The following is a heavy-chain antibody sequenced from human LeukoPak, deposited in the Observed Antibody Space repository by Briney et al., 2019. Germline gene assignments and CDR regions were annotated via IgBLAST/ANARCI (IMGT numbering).Heavy chain of an antibody. CDR1: GYTFTGYY. Sequence: ASVKVSCKASGYTFTGYYMHWVRQAPGQGLEWMGWINPNSGGTNYAQKFQGRVTMTRDTSISTAYMELSRLRSDDTAVYYCARGEGNCSGGSCYSYGMDVWGQGTTVTVSS. CDR2: INPNSGGT. CDR3: ARGEGNCSGGSCYSYGMDV. D-gene: IGHD2-15*01. V-gene: IGHV1-2*02. J-gene: IGHJ6*02.